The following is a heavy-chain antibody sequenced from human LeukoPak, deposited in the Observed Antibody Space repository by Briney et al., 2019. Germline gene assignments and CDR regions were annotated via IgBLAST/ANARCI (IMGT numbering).Heavy chain of an antibody. V-gene: IGHV4-4*07. CDR3: AREFTNYPPPRQDV. J-gene: IGHJ6*04. D-gene: IGHD2-8*01. Sequence: PSETLSLTCTLSGGSISNSYWTWIRQPAGKGLEWIGHTYSSGYATYNPSLKSRVSISIDKSKNQFSLNLTSVTAADTAVYYCAREFTNYPPPRQDVWGKGTTVAVSS. CDR2: TYSSGYA. CDR1: GGSISNSY.